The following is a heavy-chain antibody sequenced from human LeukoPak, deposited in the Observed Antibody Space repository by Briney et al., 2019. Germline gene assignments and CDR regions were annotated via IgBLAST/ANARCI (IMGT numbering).Heavy chain of an antibody. Sequence: PGGSLRLSCAASGFTFSSYAMHWVRQAPGKGLEWVSAISGSGGTTNYADSVKGRFTISRDNSKNTLYLQMKSLRAEDTAVYYCAKDAYCSGGSCYASWFDPWGQGTLVTVSS. D-gene: IGHD2-15*01. J-gene: IGHJ5*02. CDR3: AKDAYCSGGSCYASWFDP. CDR2: ISGSGGTT. V-gene: IGHV3-23*01. CDR1: GFTFSSYA.